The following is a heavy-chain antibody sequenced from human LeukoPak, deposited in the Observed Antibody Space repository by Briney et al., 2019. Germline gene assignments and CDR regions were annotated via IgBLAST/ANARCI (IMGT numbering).Heavy chain of an antibody. V-gene: IGHV3-7*01. D-gene: IGHD1-14*01. Sequence: GGSLRLSCAISGFTFNNYWMSWVRQAPGTGLEWVANIEPDGSEKYYLDSVKGRFTISRDNAKNSLYLQMNSLRADDTAVYYCARETTPDYSHYYMDVWGKGTTVTVSS. CDR1: GFTFNNYW. CDR2: IEPDGSEK. CDR3: ARETTPDYSHYYMDV. J-gene: IGHJ6*03.